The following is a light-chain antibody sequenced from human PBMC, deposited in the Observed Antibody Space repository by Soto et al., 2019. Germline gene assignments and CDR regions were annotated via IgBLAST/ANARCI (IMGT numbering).Light chain of an antibody. Sequence: QSALTQPPSVSGSPGQSVTISCTGTSTDFVSYNRVSWYQQPPGTAPKLMIYEVSKRPSGVPDRFSGSKSGNTASLTISGLQAADEADYYCSLYTSENADVVGTGTKVTVL. CDR2: EVS. CDR3: SLYTSENADV. V-gene: IGLV2-18*01. CDR1: STDFVSYNR. J-gene: IGLJ1*01.